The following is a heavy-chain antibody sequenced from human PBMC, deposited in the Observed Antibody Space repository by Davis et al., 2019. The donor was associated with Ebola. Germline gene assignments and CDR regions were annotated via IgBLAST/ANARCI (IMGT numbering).Heavy chain of an antibody. CDR3: ATGQRWDFDY. CDR2: ISAYNGNT. Sequence: AASVKVSCKASGYTFTGYYMHWVRQAPGQGLEWMGWISAYNGNTNYAQKLQDRVTMTTDTSTATAYMELRSLTSDDTAVYYCATGQRWDFDYWGQGTPVTVPS. D-gene: IGHD4-23*01. J-gene: IGHJ4*02. CDR1: GYTFTGYY. V-gene: IGHV1-18*04.